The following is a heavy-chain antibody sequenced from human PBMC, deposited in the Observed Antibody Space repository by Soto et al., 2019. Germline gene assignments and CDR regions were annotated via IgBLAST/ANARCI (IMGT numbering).Heavy chain of an antibody. J-gene: IGHJ4*02. D-gene: IGHD5-18*01. V-gene: IGHV4-4*07. Sequence: SETLSLTCTVSGASISSYYWSWIRQPAGKGLEWIGRIYTRETITYNPSLKSRVTMSVETSKNQFSLNLSSVTAADTAIYYCATISYVGGTDYWGQGTLVTVSS. CDR3: ATISYVGGTDY. CDR1: GASISSYY. CDR2: IYTRETI.